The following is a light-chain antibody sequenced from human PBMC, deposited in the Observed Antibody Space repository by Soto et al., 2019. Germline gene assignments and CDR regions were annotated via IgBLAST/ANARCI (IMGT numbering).Light chain of an antibody. J-gene: IGLJ1*01. Sequence: QSVLTQPASVSGSPGQSITISCTGNSSDVGGYNYVSWYQQHPGKAPKLMIYEVSNRPSRVSNRFSGSKSGNTASLTISGLQAEDEADYYCSSYTSSSTLDVFGTGTKLTVL. CDR3: SSYTSSSTLDV. CDR2: EVS. V-gene: IGLV2-14*01. CDR1: SSDVGGYNY.